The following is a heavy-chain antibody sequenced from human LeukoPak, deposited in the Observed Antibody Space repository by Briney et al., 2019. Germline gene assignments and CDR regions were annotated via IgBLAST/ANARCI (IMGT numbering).Heavy chain of an antibody. CDR1: GFTFSTYS. D-gene: IGHD3-22*01. Sequence: GGSLRLSCAVSGFTFSTYSMNWVRQAPGKGLEWVSYISSSSSTRYYADSVKGRFTISRDNAKNSLYLQMNSLRDEDTAVYYCAKDSDYYHSSGYYYAYFQHWGQGTLVTVSS. V-gene: IGHV3-48*02. J-gene: IGHJ1*01. CDR2: ISSSSSTR. CDR3: AKDSDYYHSSGYYYAYFQH.